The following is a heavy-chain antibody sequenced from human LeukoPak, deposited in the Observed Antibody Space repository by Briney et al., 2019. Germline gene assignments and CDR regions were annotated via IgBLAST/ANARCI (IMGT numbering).Heavy chain of an antibody. CDR2: ISYDGSNK. Sequence: PGGSLRLSCAASGFTFSSCAMHWVRQAPGKGLEWVAVISYDGSNKYYADSVKGRFTISRDNSKNTLYLQMNSLRAEDTAVYYCARDGGWYSNSWYYNNWFDPWGQGTLVTVSS. D-gene: IGHD6-13*01. V-gene: IGHV3-30-3*01. J-gene: IGHJ5*02. CDR3: ARDGGWYSNSWYYNNWFDP. CDR1: GFTFSSCA.